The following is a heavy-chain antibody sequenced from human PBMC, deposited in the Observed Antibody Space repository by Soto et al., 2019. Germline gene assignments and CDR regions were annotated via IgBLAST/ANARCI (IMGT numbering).Heavy chain of an antibody. CDR2: VYDLDGT. CDR3: ATWHLREHAYDI. CDR1: GLTVSGQKY. D-gene: IGHD5-12*01. Sequence: DVQLVESGGGLIQPGGSLRLSCVASGLTVSGQKYMAGVRQAPGKGPEWLSGVYDLDGTYYADSVRGRFTTSIDSSRTTVYLQMRDLRPEDTALYFCATWHLREHAYDIWGQGTMVTVSS. V-gene: IGHV3-53*01. J-gene: IGHJ3*02.